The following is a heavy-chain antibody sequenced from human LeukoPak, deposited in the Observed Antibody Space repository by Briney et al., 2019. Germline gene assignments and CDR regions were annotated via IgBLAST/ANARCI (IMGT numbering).Heavy chain of an antibody. V-gene: IGHV3-30-3*01. CDR2: ISYDGSNK. D-gene: IGHD5-18*01. Sequence: PGGSLRLSCAASGFTISSYAMHWVRQAPGKGLEWVAVISYDGSNKYYADSVKGRFTISRDNSKNTLYLQMNSLRAEDTAVYYCARDQTDTAMVLLFDYWGQGILVTVSS. CDR3: ARDQTDTAMVLLFDY. CDR1: GFTISSYA. J-gene: IGHJ4*02.